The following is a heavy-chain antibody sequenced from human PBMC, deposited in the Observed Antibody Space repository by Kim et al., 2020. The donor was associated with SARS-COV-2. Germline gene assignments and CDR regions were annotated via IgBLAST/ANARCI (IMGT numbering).Heavy chain of an antibody. J-gene: IGHJ5*02. CDR3: AHGTYIAVVCTEAWFDP. D-gene: IGHD6-19*01. CDR1: GFSLSTSGVG. Sequence: SGPTLVKPTQTLTLTCTFSGFSLSTSGVGVGWIRQPPGKALEWLALIYCDDDKRYSPSLKSRLTITKDTTKNQVVLTMTNMDPVDTATYYCAHGTYIAVVCTEAWFDPWGQGTRVTVSS. CDR2: IYCDDDK. V-gene: IGHV2-5*02.